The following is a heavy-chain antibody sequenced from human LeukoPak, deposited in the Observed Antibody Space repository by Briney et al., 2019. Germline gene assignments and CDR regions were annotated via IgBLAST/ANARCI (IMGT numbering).Heavy chain of an antibody. D-gene: IGHD2-2*02. J-gene: IGHJ6*02. V-gene: IGHV3-7*01. CDR2: IKQDGSEK. Sequence: GGSPRLSCAASGFTFSSYWMSWVRQAPGKGLEWVANIKQDGSEKYYVDSVNGRFTISRDNAKNSLYLQMNSLRAEDTAVYYCATQRRYCSSTSCYSYYYGMDVWGQGTTVTVS. CDR1: GFTFSSYW. CDR3: ATQRRYCSSTSCYSYYYGMDV.